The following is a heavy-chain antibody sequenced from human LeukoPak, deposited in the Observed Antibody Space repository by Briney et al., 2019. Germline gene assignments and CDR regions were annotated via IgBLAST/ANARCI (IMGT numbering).Heavy chain of an antibody. CDR2: SGGSGGRT. D-gene: IGHD3-22*01. J-gene: IGHJ4*02. CDR3: AQEPFDTSGYYSRFDN. Sequence: GGSLRLSCAASGFTFPRHAMSWVRQAPGKGLEWVASSGGSGGRTHYADSVKGRFTISRDNSQNTVYLHMNSLRADDTAVYYCAQEPFDTSGYYSRFDNWGQGILVTVSS. CDR1: GFTFPRHA. V-gene: IGHV3-23*01.